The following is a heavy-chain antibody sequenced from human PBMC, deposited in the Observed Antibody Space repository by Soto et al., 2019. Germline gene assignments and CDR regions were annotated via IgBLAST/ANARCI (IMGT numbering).Heavy chain of an antibody. J-gene: IGHJ6*02. Sequence: ASVKVSCKASGYSFTSYGISWVRQAPGQGLEWMGWISAYNGNTNYAQNLQGRVTMTTGTSTSTAYMELNSLRVEDMAIYYCARDFAPGYCSGGSCYPYGMDVWGQGTTVTVSS. V-gene: IGHV1-18*03. D-gene: IGHD2-15*01. CDR3: ARDFAPGYCSGGSCYPYGMDV. CDR2: ISAYNGNT. CDR1: GYSFTSYG.